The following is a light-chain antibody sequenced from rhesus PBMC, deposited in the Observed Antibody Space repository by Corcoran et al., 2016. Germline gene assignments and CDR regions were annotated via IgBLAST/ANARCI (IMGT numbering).Light chain of an antibody. J-gene: IGLJ1*01. Sequence: QAALTQSPSVSGSPGQSVTISCTGTSSDIGGYNRVSWYQQHPGKAPKLMIYEVSKRPSGVSDRFSGSKSGNTASLTISGLQAEDEADYYCSSYASSSAFHIFGAGTRLTVL. CDR1: SSDIGGYNR. V-gene: IGLV2-13*02. CDR2: EVS. CDR3: SSYASSSAFHI.